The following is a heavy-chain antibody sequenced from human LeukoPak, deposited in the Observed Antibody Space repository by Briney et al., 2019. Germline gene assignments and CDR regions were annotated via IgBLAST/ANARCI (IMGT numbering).Heavy chain of an antibody. J-gene: IGHJ3*02. V-gene: IGHV1-18*01. CDR1: GYTFTTYG. Sequence: ASVKVSCKASGYTFTTYGISWVRQAPGRGLEWMGWISAYNGNTNYAQKLQGRVTMTTDTSTSTAYMELRSLGSDDTAVYYCARLYYYGSGSYYNGAFDIWGQGTMVTVSS. D-gene: IGHD3-10*01. CDR2: ISAYNGNT. CDR3: ARLYYYGSGSYYNGAFDI.